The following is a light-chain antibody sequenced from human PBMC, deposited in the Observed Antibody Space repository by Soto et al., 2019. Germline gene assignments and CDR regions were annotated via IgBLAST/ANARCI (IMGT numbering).Light chain of an antibody. CDR3: QSYDATNQV. Sequence: NFMLTQPHSVSESPGKTVIISCTRSSGSIDSNYVQWYQQRPCSSPTTVIYEDNQRPSGVPDRFSGSIDSSSNSAYLAIYGLETEDEADYFCQSYDATNQVFGGGTKLTVL. CDR2: EDN. CDR1: SGSIDSNY. V-gene: IGLV6-57*01. J-gene: IGLJ3*02.